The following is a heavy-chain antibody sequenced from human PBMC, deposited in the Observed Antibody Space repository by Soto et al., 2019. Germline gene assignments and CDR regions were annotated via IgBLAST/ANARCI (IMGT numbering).Heavy chain of an antibody. D-gene: IGHD4-17*01. CDR1: GFTFSSYA. V-gene: IGHV3-30-3*01. J-gene: IGHJ3*02. CDR3: ARGLKGFDSCDYLDI. Sequence: QVQLVESGGGMVQPGGSLRLSCAASGFTFSSYAMYWVRQTPDKGLDWVAVISYDGNSKYYADSVKGRFTISRDNSKNTLYLQMNSLTAEDTAVFYCARGLKGFDSCDYLDIWGQGTMVTVSS. CDR2: ISYDGNSK.